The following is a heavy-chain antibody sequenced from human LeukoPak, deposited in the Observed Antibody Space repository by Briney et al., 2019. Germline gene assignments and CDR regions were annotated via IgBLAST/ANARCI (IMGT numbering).Heavy chain of an antibody. CDR2: ISGSGGST. J-gene: IGHJ4*02. V-gene: IGHV3-23*01. CDR1: GFTFSSYA. D-gene: IGHD3-22*01. Sequence: GGSLRLSCAASGFTFSSYAMSWVRQAPGKGLEWVSAISGSGGSTHYADSVKGRFTISRDNSKNTLYLQMNSLRAEDTAVYYCAKPTNFDSSGYRDYWGQGTLVTVSS. CDR3: AKPTNFDSSGYRDY.